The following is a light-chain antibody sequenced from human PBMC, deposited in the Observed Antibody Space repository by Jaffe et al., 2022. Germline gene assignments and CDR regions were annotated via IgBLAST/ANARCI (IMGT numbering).Light chain of an antibody. CDR3: QQRSNWPPT. Sequence: ETVLTQSPATLSLSPGERATLSCRASQSVSNNLAWYQQKPGQAPRLLIYDASNRATGIPARFSGSGSGTDFTLTISRVEPEDFAVYYCQQRSNWPPTFGGGTKVEIK. CDR2: DAS. V-gene: IGKV3-11*01. CDR1: QSVSNN. J-gene: IGKJ4*01.